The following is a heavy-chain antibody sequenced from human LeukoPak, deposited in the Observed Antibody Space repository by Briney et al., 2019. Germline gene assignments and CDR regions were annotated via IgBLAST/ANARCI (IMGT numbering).Heavy chain of an antibody. CDR3: ARGAVYGDYELGYFDY. J-gene: IGHJ4*02. CDR1: GGSISSGGYS. D-gene: IGHD4-17*01. Sequence: SETLSLTCAVSGGSISSGGYSWSWIRQPPGKGLEWIGYIYYSGSTNYNPSLKSRVTISVDTSKNQFSLKLNSVTAADTAVYYCARGAVYGDYELGYFDYWGQGTLVTVSS. V-gene: IGHV4-61*08. CDR2: IYYSGST.